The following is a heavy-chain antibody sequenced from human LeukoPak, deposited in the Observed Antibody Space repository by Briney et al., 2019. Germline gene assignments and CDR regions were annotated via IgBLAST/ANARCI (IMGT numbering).Heavy chain of an antibody. V-gene: IGHV3-53*01. J-gene: IGHJ4*02. Sequence: GGSLRLSCAASGFTVSSNYMTWIRQAPGQGLEWVSVIYFGGTTYYADSVRGRFTISRDNSKNTVYLQMNSLRVEDTAVYYCARGDGVYVYWGQGTLVTVSS. CDR2: IYFGGTT. CDR3: ARGDGVYVY. CDR1: GFTVSSNY. D-gene: IGHD5/OR15-5a*01.